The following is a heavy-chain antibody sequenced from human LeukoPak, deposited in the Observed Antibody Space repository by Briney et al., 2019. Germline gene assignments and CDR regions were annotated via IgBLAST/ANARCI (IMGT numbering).Heavy chain of an antibody. CDR3: ARDAAVDYYFDY. CDR2: INHSGGST. CDR1: GYTFTIYY. Sequence: ASVTVSFTASGYTFTIYYMHWVRQAPGQGLGWMGIINHSGGSTSYAQKFQGRVTMTRDTSTSTVYMELSSLRSEDTAVYYCARDAAVDYYFDYRGQGTLVTVSS. J-gene: IGHJ4*02. V-gene: IGHV1-46*01. D-gene: IGHD6-25*01.